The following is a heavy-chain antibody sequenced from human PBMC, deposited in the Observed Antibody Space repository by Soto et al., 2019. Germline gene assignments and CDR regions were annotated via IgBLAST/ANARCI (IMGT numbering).Heavy chain of an antibody. CDR3: AREVGVATAAAAEWFDP. Sequence: SETLSLTCTVSGGSISSYYWSWIRQPPGKGLEWIGYIYYSGSTNYNPSLKSRVTISVDTSKNQFSLKLSSVTAADTAVYYCAREVGVATAAAAEWFDPWGQGTLVTVSS. J-gene: IGHJ5*02. CDR2: IYYSGST. CDR1: GGSISSYY. V-gene: IGHV4-59*01. D-gene: IGHD6-13*01.